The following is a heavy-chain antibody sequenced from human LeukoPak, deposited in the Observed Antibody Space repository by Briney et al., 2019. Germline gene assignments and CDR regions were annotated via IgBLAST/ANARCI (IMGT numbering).Heavy chain of an antibody. CDR1: GGSISTSSSY. D-gene: IGHD3-10*01. CDR3: ARGLGYGSGSYYLGFDM. J-gene: IGHJ3*02. V-gene: IGHV4-39*01. CDR2: IYYSGST. Sequence: PSATLSLTCTVFGGSISTSSSYWGWIRQPPGKGLEWIGSIYYSGSTYYNPSLKSRVTISVDTSRNQFSLKLSSVSAADTAVYYCARGLGYGSGSYYLGFDMWGQGTMVTVSS.